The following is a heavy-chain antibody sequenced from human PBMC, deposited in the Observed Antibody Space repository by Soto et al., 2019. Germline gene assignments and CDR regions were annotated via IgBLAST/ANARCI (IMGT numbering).Heavy chain of an antibody. CDR3: ASRNMVRGVKGYGMDV. V-gene: IGHV4-34*01. J-gene: IGHJ6*02. D-gene: IGHD3-10*01. CDR2: INHSGST. Sequence: PSETLSLTCAVYCGSFSGYYWSWIRQPPGKGLEWIGEINHSGSTNYNPSLKSRVTISVDASKNQFSLKLSSVTAADTAVYYCASRNMVRGVKGYGMDVWGQGTTVTVSS. CDR1: CGSFSGYY.